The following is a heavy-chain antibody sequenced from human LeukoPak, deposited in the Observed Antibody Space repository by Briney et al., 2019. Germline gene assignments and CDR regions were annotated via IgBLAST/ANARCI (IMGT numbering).Heavy chain of an antibody. J-gene: IGHJ6*03. CDR3: ARRSLVRYYYYYMDV. V-gene: IGHV4-34*01. CDR1: GGSFSGYY. Sequence: PSETLSLTCAVYGGSFSGYYWSWIRQPPGKGLEWIGEINHSGSTNYNPSLKSRVTISVDTSKNQFSLKLSSVTAADTAVYYCARRSLVRYYYYYMDVWGKGTTVTISS. D-gene: IGHD3-10*01. CDR2: INHSGST.